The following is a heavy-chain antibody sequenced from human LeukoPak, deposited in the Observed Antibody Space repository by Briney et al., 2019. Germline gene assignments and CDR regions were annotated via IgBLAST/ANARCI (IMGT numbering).Heavy chain of an antibody. V-gene: IGHV3-53*01. Sequence: GGSLRLSCAASGSTVSSNYMSWVRQAPGKGLEWVSVIYSGGSTYYADSVKGRFTISRDNSKNTLYLQMNSLRAEDTAVYYCARGGYSGYDFDYWGQGTLVTVSS. J-gene: IGHJ4*02. CDR2: IYSGGST. D-gene: IGHD5-12*01. CDR3: ARGGYSGYDFDY. CDR1: GSTVSSNY.